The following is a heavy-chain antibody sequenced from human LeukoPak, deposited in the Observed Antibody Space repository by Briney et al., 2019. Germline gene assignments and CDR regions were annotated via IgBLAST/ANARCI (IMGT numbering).Heavy chain of an antibody. CDR1: GFTLTNYW. Sequence: GGSLRLSCAASGFTLTNYWMSWVRQAPGKGLEWVANIKQDGSEKYYVDSVKGRFTISRDNATNSLYLQMSSLRAEDTAVYHCARDIVVVPAAIYFDSWGQGTLVTVSS. CDR2: IKQDGSEK. J-gene: IGHJ4*02. D-gene: IGHD2-2*01. CDR3: ARDIVVVPAAIYFDS. V-gene: IGHV3-7*01.